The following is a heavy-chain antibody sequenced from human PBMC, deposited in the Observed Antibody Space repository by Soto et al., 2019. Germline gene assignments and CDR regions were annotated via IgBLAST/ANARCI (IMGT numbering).Heavy chain of an antibody. J-gene: IGHJ6*02. D-gene: IGHD2-2*01. V-gene: IGHV3-21*02. Sequence: EVQLVESGGGLVMPGGSLRLSCAASGFTFTTYSLTWVRQAPGKGLEWVASIGSSSNYIYYADSVKGRFTISRDNAKNSLFLQMNSLTAEDTAVYYCATLTYCSSASCPNYYYVMDVWGQGTTVTVSS. CDR1: GFTFTTYS. CDR2: IGSSSNYI. CDR3: ATLTYCSSASCPNYYYVMDV.